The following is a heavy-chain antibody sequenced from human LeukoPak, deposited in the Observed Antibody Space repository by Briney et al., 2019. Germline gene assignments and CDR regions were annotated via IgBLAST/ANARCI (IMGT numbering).Heavy chain of an antibody. CDR2: INWSGGST. D-gene: IGHD3-3*01. CDR3: ARRGKYYDFWSDPGFDY. J-gene: IGHJ4*02. V-gene: IGHV3-20*04. CDR1: GFTFDDYA. Sequence: GGSLRLSCAASGFTFDDYAMSWVRQAPGKGLEWVSTINWSGGSTRYADSVKGRFTISRDNAKNSLYLQMNSLRAEDTAVYYCARRGKYYDFWSDPGFDYWGQGTLVTVSS.